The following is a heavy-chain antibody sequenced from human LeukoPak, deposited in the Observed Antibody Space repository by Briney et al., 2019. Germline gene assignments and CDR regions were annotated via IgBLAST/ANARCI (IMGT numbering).Heavy chain of an antibody. CDR2: ITGSGSTR. CDR1: GFTFSSYA. CDR3: AKDYGDYFLNFDY. J-gene: IGHJ4*02. Sequence: GGSLRLSCAASGFTFSSYAMSWVRQAPGKGLEWVSAITGSGSTRYYADSVKGRFTFSRDNSKNTLYLQMNSLRAEDTAVYYCAKDYGDYFLNFDYWGQGTLVTVSS. D-gene: IGHD4-17*01. V-gene: IGHV3-23*01.